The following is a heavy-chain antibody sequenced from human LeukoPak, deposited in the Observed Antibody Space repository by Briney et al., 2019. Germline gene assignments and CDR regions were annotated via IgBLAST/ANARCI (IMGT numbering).Heavy chain of an antibody. CDR2: LYTSGST. D-gene: IGHD3-10*01. Sequence: SQTLSLTCTVSGASISRGSSYWTWIRQPAGKGLEWIGRLYTSGSTDYNPSLKSRVTISVDTSKNQLSLKLSSVSAADTAIYYCAKEDWFGEPNYYYMDVWGNGTTVTISS. J-gene: IGHJ6*03. CDR3: AKEDWFGEPNYYYMDV. V-gene: IGHV4-61*02. CDR1: GASISRGSSY.